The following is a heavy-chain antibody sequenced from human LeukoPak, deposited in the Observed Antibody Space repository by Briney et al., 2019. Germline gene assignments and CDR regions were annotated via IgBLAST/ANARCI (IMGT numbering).Heavy chain of an antibody. Sequence: SETLSLTCSVFGGSISSTTYYWVCIRQPPGKGLECIVSIHYTGRAYYNPSLKSRVTISADTSKNHLSLKLSSVTAADTAVYYCARHFDNGDYKKTFDIWGQGTMVTVSS. V-gene: IGHV4-39*01. CDR2: IHYTGRA. CDR1: GGSISSTTYY. J-gene: IGHJ3*02. D-gene: IGHD4-17*01. CDR3: ARHFDNGDYKKTFDI.